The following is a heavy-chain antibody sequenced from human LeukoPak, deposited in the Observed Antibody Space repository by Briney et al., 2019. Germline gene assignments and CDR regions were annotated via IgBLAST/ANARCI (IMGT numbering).Heavy chain of an antibody. CDR1: GGTFSSYA. V-gene: IGHV1-69*13. CDR3: ARGYCSGGSCYNPPLGY. J-gene: IGHJ4*02. CDR2: IIPIFGTA. D-gene: IGHD2-15*01. Sequence: ASVKVSCKASGGTFSSYAISWVRQAPGQGLEWMGGIIPIFGTANYAQKFQGRVTITADESTSTAYMELSSLRSEDTAVYYCARGYCSGGSCYNPPLGYRGQGTLVTVSS.